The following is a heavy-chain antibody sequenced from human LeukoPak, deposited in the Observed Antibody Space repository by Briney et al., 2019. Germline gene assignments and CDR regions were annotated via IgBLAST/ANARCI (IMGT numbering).Heavy chain of an antibody. V-gene: IGHV1-2*02. CDR2: INPNSGGT. Sequence: ASVKVSCKASGYTFTGYYMHWVRQAPGQGLEWMGWINPNSGGTNYAQKFQGRVTMTRDTSISTAYMELRRLRSADTSVYYCARGGYDSSGYYYYYGMDVWGQGTTVTVSS. D-gene: IGHD3-22*01. J-gene: IGHJ6*02. CDR1: GYTFTGYY. CDR3: ARGGYDSSGYYYYYGMDV.